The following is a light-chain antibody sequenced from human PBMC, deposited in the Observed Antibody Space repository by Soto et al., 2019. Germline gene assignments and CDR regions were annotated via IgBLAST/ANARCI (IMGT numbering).Light chain of an antibody. CDR2: EVS. V-gene: IGLV2-8*01. Sequence: QSALTQPPSASGSPGQSVTISCTGTSSDVGSYRFVSWYQQHPGKAPKLLIYEVSKRPSGVPDRFSASTSGNTASLTVSGLQADDEADYYCSSYAGNNNVIFGAGTKVTVL. CDR1: SSDVGSYRF. J-gene: IGLJ2*01. CDR3: SSYAGNNNVI.